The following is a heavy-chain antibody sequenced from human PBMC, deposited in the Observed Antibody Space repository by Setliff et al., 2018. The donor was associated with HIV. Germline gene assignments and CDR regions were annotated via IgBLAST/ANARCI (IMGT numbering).Heavy chain of an antibody. CDR1: GYTFTSYG. CDR2: ISAYNGNT. J-gene: IGHJ6*03. V-gene: IGHV1-18*01. Sequence: ASVKVSCKASGYTFTSYGISWVRQAPGQGLEWMGWISAYNGNTNYAQKLQGRVTMTTDTSTSTAYMELRSLRSDDTAVYYCARAATPNWGYHYSYYMDVWGKGTTVTVSS. CDR3: ARAATPNWGYHYSYYMDV. D-gene: IGHD7-27*01.